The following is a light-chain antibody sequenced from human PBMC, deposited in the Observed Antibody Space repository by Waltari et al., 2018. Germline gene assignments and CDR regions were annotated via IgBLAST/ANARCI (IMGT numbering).Light chain of an antibody. CDR1: QSILYRSSNRNA. Sequence: DIVMTQSPDSLAASLCERATINCKPSQSILYRSSNRNALALYQQKPGQPPKLLFFWAATRESGAPDRFSVSGSGTDFTLTISSLQAEDVAVYYCQQYYNAPLTFGGGTKVEIK. CDR3: QQYYNAPLT. CDR2: WAA. J-gene: IGKJ4*01. V-gene: IGKV4-1*01.